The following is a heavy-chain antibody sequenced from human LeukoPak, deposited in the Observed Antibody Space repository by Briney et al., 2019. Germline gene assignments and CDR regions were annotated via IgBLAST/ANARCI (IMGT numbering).Heavy chain of an antibody. CDR3: ARDRVLLWFGEAPHWFDP. Sequence: PSETLSLTCTVSGGSISSYYWSWIRQPAGKGLEWIGRIYTSGSTNYNPTLKSRVTMSVDTSKNQFSLKLSSVTAADTAVYYCARDRVLLWFGEAPHWFDPWGQGTLVTVSS. D-gene: IGHD3-10*01. CDR2: IYTSGST. CDR1: GGSISSYY. V-gene: IGHV4-4*07. J-gene: IGHJ5*02.